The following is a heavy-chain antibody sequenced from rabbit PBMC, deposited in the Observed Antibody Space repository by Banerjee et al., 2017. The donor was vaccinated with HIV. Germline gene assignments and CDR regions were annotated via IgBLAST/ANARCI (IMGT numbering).Heavy chain of an antibody. V-gene: IGHV1S43*01. CDR2: IYTTSGST. Sequence: QQQLEESGGGLVKPEGTLTLTCKASGIDFSSYYRMCWVRQAPGRGLELIACIYTTSGSTWYASWVNGRFTISRSTSLNTVDLKMTSLTAADTATYFCARDPGYGGYGFFNLWGPGTLVTVS. CDR1: GIDFSSYYR. D-gene: IGHD6-1*01. J-gene: IGHJ4*01. CDR3: ARDPGYGGYGFFNL.